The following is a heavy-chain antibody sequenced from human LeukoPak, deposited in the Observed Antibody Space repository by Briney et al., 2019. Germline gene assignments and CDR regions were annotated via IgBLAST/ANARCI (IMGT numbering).Heavy chain of an antibody. J-gene: IGHJ4*02. D-gene: IGHD6-19*01. CDR2: ISGSGGST. V-gene: IGHV3-23*01. CDR3: AKKPQWLASLDY. Sequence: PGGSLRLSCAASGFTFSSYAMSWVRQAPGKGLECVSAISGSGGSTYYADSVKGRFTISRDNSKNTLYLQMNSLRAEGTAVYYCAKKPQWLASLDYWGQGTLVTVSS. CDR1: GFTFSSYA.